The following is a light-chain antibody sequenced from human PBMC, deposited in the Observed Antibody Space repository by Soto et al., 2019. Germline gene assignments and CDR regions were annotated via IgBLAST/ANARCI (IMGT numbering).Light chain of an antibody. Sequence: IQLTQSPSSLSASVGDRVTITCRASQGISSYLAWYQQKPGKAPKLLIYLASTLQSGVPSRFSGSGSVTDFTLTISSLQPEDFATYYCQQLNDYPWTFGQGTKVEIK. CDR3: QQLNDYPWT. CDR2: LAS. J-gene: IGKJ1*01. V-gene: IGKV1-9*01. CDR1: QGISSY.